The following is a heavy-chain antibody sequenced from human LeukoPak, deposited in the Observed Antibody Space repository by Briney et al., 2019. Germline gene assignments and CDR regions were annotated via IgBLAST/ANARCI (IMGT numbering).Heavy chain of an antibody. CDR3: ARDGIVVVPAADNYYYYYMDV. D-gene: IGHD2-2*01. Sequence: PGGSLRLSCAASGFTFSTYTMHWVRQAPGKGLEWVSVIYSGGSTYYADSVKGRFTISRGNSKNTLYLQMNSLRAEDTAVYYCARDGIVVVPAADNYYYYYMDVWGKGTTVTVSS. V-gene: IGHV3-53*01. J-gene: IGHJ6*03. CDR1: GFTFSTYT. CDR2: IYSGGST.